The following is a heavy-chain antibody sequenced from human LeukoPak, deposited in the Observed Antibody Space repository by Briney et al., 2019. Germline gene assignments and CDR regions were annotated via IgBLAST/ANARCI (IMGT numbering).Heavy chain of an antibody. CDR3: ARAPAGCGGTCSFDY. D-gene: IGHD2-15*01. V-gene: IGHV4-4*07. CDR2: IYSSGRT. J-gene: IGHJ4*02. Sequence: SETLSLTCTVSGASMSNSFWSWIRQPAGKGLEWIGRIYSSGRTNYNPSLKSRVALSIDTSNNQFSLKLTSVTAADTASYYCARAPAGCGGTCSFDYWGQGTLVTVSS. CDR1: GASMSNSF.